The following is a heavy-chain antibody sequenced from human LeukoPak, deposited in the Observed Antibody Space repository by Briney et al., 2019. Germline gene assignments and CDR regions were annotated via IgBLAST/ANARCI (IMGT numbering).Heavy chain of an antibody. Sequence: PGGSLRLSCAASGFTFSSYWMSWVRQAPGKGLEWVANIKQDGSEKYYVDSVKGRFTISRDNSKNTLYLQMNSLRAEDTAVYYCARDSSGWYDNWFDPWGQGTLVTVSS. CDR3: ARDSSGWYDNWFDP. V-gene: IGHV3-7*01. D-gene: IGHD6-19*01. CDR1: GFTFSSYW. J-gene: IGHJ5*02. CDR2: IKQDGSEK.